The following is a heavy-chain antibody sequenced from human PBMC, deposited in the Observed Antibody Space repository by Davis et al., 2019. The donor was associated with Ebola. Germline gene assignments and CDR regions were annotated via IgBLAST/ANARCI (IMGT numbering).Heavy chain of an antibody. CDR2: IDPSDSYT. J-gene: IGHJ6*03. V-gene: IGHV5-10-1*01. CDR1: GYSFTNYW. D-gene: IGHD6-6*01. Sequence: GESLKISCKASGYSFTNYWISWVRQMPGKGLEWMGRIDPSDSYTNYSPSFQGHVTISADKSISTAYLQWSSLKASDTAMYYCARLGRSSSSPYYYYYMDVWGKGTTVTVSS. CDR3: ARLGRSSSSPYYYYYMDV.